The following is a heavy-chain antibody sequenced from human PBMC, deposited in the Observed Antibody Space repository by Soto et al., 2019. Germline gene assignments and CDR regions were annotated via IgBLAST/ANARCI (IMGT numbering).Heavy chain of an antibody. Sequence: QVQLQESGPGLVKPSQTLSLTCTVSGDSISSNNNYWSWIRQPPGEGLEWIGFISYSGTTSYSPSLKSRVAISLDTSKNQFSLSLSSVTAADTAVYYCARGRGYSYGLDPWGQGILVTVSS. D-gene: IGHD5-18*01. CDR1: GDSISSNNNY. CDR2: ISYSGTT. V-gene: IGHV4-30-4*01. CDR3: ARGRGYSYGLDP. J-gene: IGHJ5*02.